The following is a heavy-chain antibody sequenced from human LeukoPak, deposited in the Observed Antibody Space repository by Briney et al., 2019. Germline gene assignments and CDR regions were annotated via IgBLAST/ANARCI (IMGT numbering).Heavy chain of an antibody. D-gene: IGHD4-17*01. Sequence: GGSLRLSCAASGFTFSGYAMSWLRQAPGKGLEWVSAISGSGGSTYYADSVKGRFTISRDNSKNTLYLQMNSLRAEDTAVYYCAKGIDYGDYVLAYWVQGTLVTVSS. J-gene: IGHJ4*02. CDR3: AKGIDYGDYVLAY. CDR2: ISGSGGST. CDR1: GFTFSGYA. V-gene: IGHV3-23*01.